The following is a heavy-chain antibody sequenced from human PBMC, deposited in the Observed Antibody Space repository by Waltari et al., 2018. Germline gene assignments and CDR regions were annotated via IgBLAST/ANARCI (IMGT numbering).Heavy chain of an antibody. CDR2: ISASTTFI. Sequence: EVQLVESGGGLVKPGGFLRLSCAASGFDFSSYNMHWVRQAPGKGLEWVSSISASTTFIYYADSVRGRFTISRDNAKSSLYLQMNSLGPDDTAVYYCARDGTRSSWPPNCFDPWGQGTLVTVSS. CDR3: ARDGTRSSWPPNCFDP. CDR1: GFDFSSYN. V-gene: IGHV3-21*02. D-gene: IGHD6-13*01. J-gene: IGHJ5*02.